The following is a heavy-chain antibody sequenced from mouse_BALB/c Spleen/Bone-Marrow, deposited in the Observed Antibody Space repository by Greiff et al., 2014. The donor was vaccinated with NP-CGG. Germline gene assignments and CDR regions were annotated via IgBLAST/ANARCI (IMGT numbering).Heavy chain of an antibody. CDR2: IDPANGIT. J-gene: IGHJ4*01. CDR3: ASSGNYEGGAMDY. CDR1: GFNIKDTF. V-gene: IGHV14-3*02. Sequence: DVKLVESGAELVKPGASVKLPCTASGFNIKDTFMHWMKQRPEQGLEWNGRIDPANGITKYDPKFQGKATITTDTSSNTAYLQLSSLTSEDTAVYYCASSGNYEGGAMDYWGQGTSVTVSS. D-gene: IGHD2-1*01.